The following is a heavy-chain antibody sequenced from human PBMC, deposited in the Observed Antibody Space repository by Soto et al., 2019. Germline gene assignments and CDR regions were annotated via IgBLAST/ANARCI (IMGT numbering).Heavy chain of an antibody. CDR2: ISWNSDTI. CDR1: GFTFDDYA. Sequence: EVQLMESGGGLVQPGRSLRLSCVASGFTFDDYAMHWVRQAPGKGLEWVSGISWNSDTIGYADSVKGRFTTSRDSAKKSVFLQLNGLKPEDTALYYCANALPPGSYYKPLDYWGQGTLVTGSS. V-gene: IGHV3-9*01. J-gene: IGHJ4*02. D-gene: IGHD3-10*01. CDR3: ANALPPGSYYKPLDY.